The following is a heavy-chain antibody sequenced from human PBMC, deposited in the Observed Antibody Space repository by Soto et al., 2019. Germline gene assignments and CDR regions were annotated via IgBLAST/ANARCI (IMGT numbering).Heavy chain of an antibody. V-gene: IGHV4-59*08. CDR2: IYYSGST. D-gene: IGHD3-3*01. J-gene: IGHJ4*02. Sequence: SETLSLTCTVSGGSISSYYWSWIRQPPGKGLEWIGYIYYSGSTNYNPSLKSRVTISVDTSKNQFSLKLSSVTAADTAVYYCARVRFLEWLNIDYWGQGTLVTVSS. CDR3: ARVRFLEWLNIDY. CDR1: GGSISSYY.